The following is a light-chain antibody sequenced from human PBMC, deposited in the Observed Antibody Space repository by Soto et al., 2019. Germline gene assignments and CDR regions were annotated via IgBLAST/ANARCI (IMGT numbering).Light chain of an antibody. Sequence: QSALTQPYSVSGSPGQAITISCTGTSSDVGSYNLVSWYQQHPGKAPKLMIYEVSKRPSGVANRFSGSKSGNTASLTISGLQAEDEADYYCCSYAGSSTFGVFGGGTKVTVL. CDR1: SSDVGSYNL. V-gene: IGLV2-23*02. CDR3: CSYAGSSTFGV. CDR2: EVS. J-gene: IGLJ3*02.